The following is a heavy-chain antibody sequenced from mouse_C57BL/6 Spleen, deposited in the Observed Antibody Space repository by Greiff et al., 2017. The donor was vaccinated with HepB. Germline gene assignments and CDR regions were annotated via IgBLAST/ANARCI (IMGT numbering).Heavy chain of an antibody. J-gene: IGHJ4*01. V-gene: IGHV1-4*01. CDR2: INPSSGYT. CDR1: GYTFTSYT. Sequence: QVQLKESGAELARPGASVKMSCKASGYTFTSYTMHWVKQRPGQGLEWIGYINPSSGYTKYNQKFKDKATLTADKSSSTAYMQLSSLTSEDSAVYYCARGGLRSAMDYWGQGTSVTVSS. CDR3: ARGGLRSAMDY. D-gene: IGHD1-1*01.